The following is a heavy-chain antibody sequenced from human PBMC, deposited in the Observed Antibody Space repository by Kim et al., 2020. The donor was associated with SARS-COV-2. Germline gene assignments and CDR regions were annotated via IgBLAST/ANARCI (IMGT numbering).Heavy chain of an antibody. D-gene: IGHD2-2*01. Sequence: GGSLRLSCAASGFTVSSNYMSWVRQAPGKGLEWVSVIYSGGSTYYADSVKGRFTISRDNSKNTLYLQMNSLRAEDTAVYYCARGPPASASTLATNFDYWGQGTLVTVPS. CDR3: ARGPPASASTLATNFDY. V-gene: IGHV3-66*01. CDR1: GFTVSSNY. CDR2: IYSGGST. J-gene: IGHJ4*02.